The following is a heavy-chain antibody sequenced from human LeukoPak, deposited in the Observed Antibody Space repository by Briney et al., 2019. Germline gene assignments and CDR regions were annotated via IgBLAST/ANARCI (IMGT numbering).Heavy chain of an antibody. J-gene: IGHJ3*02. CDR2: INTNTGIP. CDR1: GYTFSSHA. V-gene: IGHV7-4-1*02. D-gene: IGHD6-6*01. Sequence: GASVKVSCKAFGYTFSSHAMNWVRQAPGQGLELMGWINTNTGIPTYAQGFAGRFVFSLDTSVTTAYLQITSLKAEDTAMYYCARDLVSAGFDIWGQGTMVTVSS. CDR3: ARDLVSAGFDI.